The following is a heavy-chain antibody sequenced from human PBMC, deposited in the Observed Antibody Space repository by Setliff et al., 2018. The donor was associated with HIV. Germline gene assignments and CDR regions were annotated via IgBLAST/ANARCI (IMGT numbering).Heavy chain of an antibody. CDR2: ISSSGSTI. V-gene: IGHV3-48*03. CDR1: GFTFSSYE. J-gene: IGHJ4*02. CDR3: AKDRWGGKPYYFDY. Sequence: GGSLRLSCAASGFTFSSYEMNWVRQAPGKGLEWVSYISSSGSTIYYADSVKGRFTISRDNAKNSLYLQMNSLRAEDTAVYYCAKDRWGGKPYYFDYWGQGTLVTVSS. D-gene: IGHD7-27*01.